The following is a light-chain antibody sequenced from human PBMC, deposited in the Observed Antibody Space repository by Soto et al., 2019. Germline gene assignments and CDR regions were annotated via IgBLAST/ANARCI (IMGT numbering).Light chain of an antibody. Sequence: QSVLTQHDSVSGYPGQSITISCTGTSSDVGGYNYVSWYPQHPVKAPTVMIYDVSNRPSGVSNRFSGSKSGNTASLTISGLQSEDQSDYYCSSYTISSTLLFVGGTKLTVL. V-gene: IGLV2-14*01. CDR3: SSYTISSTLL. J-gene: IGLJ2*01. CDR2: DVS. CDR1: SSDVGGYNY.